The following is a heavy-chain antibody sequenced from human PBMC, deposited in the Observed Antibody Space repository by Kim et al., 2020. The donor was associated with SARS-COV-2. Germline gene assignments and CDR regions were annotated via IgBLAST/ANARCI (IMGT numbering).Heavy chain of an antibody. Sequence: LSLTCAASGFTFSSYWMSWVRQAPGKGLEWVANIKQDGSEKYYVDSVKGRFTISRDNAKNSLYLQMNSLRAEDTAVYYCARTDPGWDSSGYYSRDAFDIWGQGTMVTVSS. CDR1: GFTFSSYW. J-gene: IGHJ3*02. CDR2: IKQDGSEK. D-gene: IGHD3-22*01. V-gene: IGHV3-7*01. CDR3: ARTDPGWDSSGYYSRDAFDI.